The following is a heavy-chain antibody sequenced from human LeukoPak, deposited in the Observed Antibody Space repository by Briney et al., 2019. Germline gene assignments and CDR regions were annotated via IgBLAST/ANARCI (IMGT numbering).Heavy chain of an antibody. J-gene: IGHJ4*02. CDR1: GGSISSSSYY. CDR3: ARDSGRGAFDY. V-gene: IGHV4-61*01. CDR2: IYYSGST. D-gene: IGHD3-10*01. Sequence: SETLSLTCTVSGGSISSSSYYWSWIRQPPGTGLEWIGYIYYSGSTNYNPSLKSRVTISVDTSKNQFSLKLSSVTAADTAVYYCARDSGRGAFDYWGQGTLVTVSA.